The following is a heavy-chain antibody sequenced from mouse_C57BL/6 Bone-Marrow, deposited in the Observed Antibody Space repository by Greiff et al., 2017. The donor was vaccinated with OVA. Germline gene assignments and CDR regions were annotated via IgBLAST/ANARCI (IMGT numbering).Heavy chain of an antibody. V-gene: IGHV1-76*01. J-gene: IGHJ1*03. CDR1: GYTFTDYY. Sequence: QVQLQQSGAELVRPGASVKLSCKASGYTFTDYYINWLKQRPGQGLEWIARIYPGSGNTYYNEKFKGKATLTAEKSSSTAYMQLSSLTSEDSAVYFCARKGDYSDVWGTGTTVTVSS. CDR2: IYPGSGNT. CDR3: ARKGDYSDV.